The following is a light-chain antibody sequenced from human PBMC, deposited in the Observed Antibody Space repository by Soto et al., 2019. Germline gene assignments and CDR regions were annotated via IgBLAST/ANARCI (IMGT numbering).Light chain of an antibody. Sequence: QSVLTQPPSVFEAPGQRVTISCTGSSSNIGAGYEAHWYQQVPGTAPKLLIYENNNRPSGVPDRFSGSKSGTSASLAITGLQAEDEAEYYCQYYDSSLSGYVFGTGTKVTVL. CDR2: ENN. V-gene: IGLV1-40*01. CDR1: SSNIGAGYE. CDR3: QYYDSSLSGYV. J-gene: IGLJ1*01.